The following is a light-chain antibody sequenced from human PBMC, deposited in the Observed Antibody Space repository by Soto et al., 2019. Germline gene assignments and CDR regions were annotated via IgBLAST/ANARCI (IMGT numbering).Light chain of an antibody. J-gene: IGKJ4*01. V-gene: IGKV1-12*01. Sequence: DIQMTQSPSSVSASVGDRVTITCRASQDINNWLAWYQQKPGKVPKLLIYAASTLQSGVPSRFSGSGSGTDFTLTISSLQPEDFATYSCQQANSFQLTFGGGTKVDIK. CDR3: QQANSFQLT. CDR1: QDINNW. CDR2: AAS.